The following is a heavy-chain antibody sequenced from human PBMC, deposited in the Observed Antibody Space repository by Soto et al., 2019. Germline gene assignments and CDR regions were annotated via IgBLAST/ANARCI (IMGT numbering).Heavy chain of an antibody. J-gene: IGHJ6*02. CDR2: IIPIFGTA. V-gene: IGHV1-69*01. D-gene: IGHD2-2*02. Sequence: QVQLVQSGAEVKKPGSSVKVSCKASGGTFSSYAISWVRQAPGQGLEWMGGIIPIFGTANCAQKFQGRVTITADEATSTAYMELSSLRSEDTAVYYCASSDIVVLPAAISGYYGMDVWGQGTTVTVSS. CDR1: GGTFSSYA. CDR3: ASSDIVVLPAAISGYYGMDV.